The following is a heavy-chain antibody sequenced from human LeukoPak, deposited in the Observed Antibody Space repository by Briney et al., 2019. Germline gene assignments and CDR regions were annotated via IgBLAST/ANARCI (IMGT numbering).Heavy chain of an antibody. CDR3: AREGYCSSTSCQFDY. Sequence: PGGSLRLSCAASGFTFSDYYMSWIRQAPGKELEWVSYISSSSSYTNYADSVKGRFTISRDNAKNSLYLQMNSLRAEDTAVYYCAREGYCSSTSCQFDYWGQGTLVTVSS. D-gene: IGHD2-2*01. CDR2: ISSSSSYT. J-gene: IGHJ4*02. V-gene: IGHV3-11*06. CDR1: GFTFSDYY.